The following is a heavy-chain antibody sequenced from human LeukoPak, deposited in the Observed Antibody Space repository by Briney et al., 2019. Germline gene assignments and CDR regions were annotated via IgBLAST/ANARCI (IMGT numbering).Heavy chain of an antibody. CDR1: GFTFSSYA. CDR3: ARSPITIFGVVLL. D-gene: IGHD3-3*01. CDR2: ISGSGGST. V-gene: IGHV3-23*01. J-gene: IGHJ4*02. Sequence: SGGSLRLSCAASGFTFSSYAMSWVRQAPGKGLEWVSAISGSGGSTYYADSVKGRFTISRDNSKNTLYVQMNSLRAEDTAVYYCARSPITIFGVVLLWGQGTQVTVSS.